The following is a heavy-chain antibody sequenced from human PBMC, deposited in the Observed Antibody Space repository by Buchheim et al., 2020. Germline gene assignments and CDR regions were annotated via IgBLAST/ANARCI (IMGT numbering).Heavy chain of an antibody. J-gene: IGHJ5*02. CDR1: GGSFSGYY. V-gene: IGHV4-34*01. Sequence: QVQLQQWGAGLLKPSETLSLTCAVYGGSFSGYYWSWIRQPPGKGLEWIGEINHSGSTNYNPSLKSRVTISVDTSQNQFSLKLSSVTAADTAVYYCARAFFGVVRGWFDPWGQGTL. D-gene: IGHD3-3*01. CDR3: ARAFFGVVRGWFDP. CDR2: INHSGST.